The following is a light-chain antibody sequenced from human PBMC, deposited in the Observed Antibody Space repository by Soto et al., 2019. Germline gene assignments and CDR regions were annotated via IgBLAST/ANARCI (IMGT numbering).Light chain of an antibody. V-gene: IGKV3-15*01. CDR2: GAS. CDR1: QSVSSN. Sequence: EIVMTQSPATLSVSPGARATLSCRASQSVSSNLAWYQQKPGQAPRLLIYGASTMATGIPARFSGSGSGTEFTLTISRLQYEDFAVYYCQQYNNWHTFGQGTKVDIK. CDR3: QQYNNWHT. J-gene: IGKJ1*01.